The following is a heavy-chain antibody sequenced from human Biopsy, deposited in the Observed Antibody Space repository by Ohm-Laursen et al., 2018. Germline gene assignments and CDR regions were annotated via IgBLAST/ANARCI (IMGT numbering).Heavy chain of an antibody. CDR1: GGSISSDY. Sequence: SETLSLTCTVSGGSISSDYWSWIRQTPGKGLEWIGHIYYSGSTNYNPSPKSRVTISVDTSKNQFSLRLNSVTAADTAVYYCARATNSTGWPYYYFYGMDVWSQGTMVTVSS. V-gene: IGHV4-59*01. J-gene: IGHJ6*02. D-gene: IGHD2/OR15-2a*01. CDR2: IYYSGST. CDR3: ARATNSTGWPYYYFYGMDV.